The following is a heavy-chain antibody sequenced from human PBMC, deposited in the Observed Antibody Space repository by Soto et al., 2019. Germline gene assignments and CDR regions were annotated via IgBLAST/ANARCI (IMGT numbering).Heavy chain of an antibody. CDR3: ARDRVAAAQFDP. CDR1: GGTFSSYA. Sequence: SVKVSCKASGGTFSSYAISWVRQAPGQGLEWMGGIIPIFGTANYAQKFQGRVTITADKSTSTAYMELSSLRSEDTAVYYCARDRVAAAQFDPWGQGTLVTVSS. J-gene: IGHJ5*02. V-gene: IGHV1-69*06. D-gene: IGHD6-13*01. CDR2: IIPIFGTA.